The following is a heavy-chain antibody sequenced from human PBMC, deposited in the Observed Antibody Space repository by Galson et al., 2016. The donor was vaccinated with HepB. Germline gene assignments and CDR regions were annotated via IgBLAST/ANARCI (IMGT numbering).Heavy chain of an antibody. Sequence: SLRLSCAASGLTFSSYAMSWVRQAPGKGLEWVSSISSRGGRTYYTDSVKGRFTVPRDNSKNTLYVQMNTLRAEDTAVYYCAKGFRPYRSGWERLFEHSYHYYGMDVWGQGTTVTVSS. CDR2: ISSRGGRT. CDR3: AKGFRPYRSGWERLFEHSYHYYGMDV. J-gene: IGHJ6*02. D-gene: IGHD6-19*01. V-gene: IGHV3-23*01. CDR1: GLTFSSYA.